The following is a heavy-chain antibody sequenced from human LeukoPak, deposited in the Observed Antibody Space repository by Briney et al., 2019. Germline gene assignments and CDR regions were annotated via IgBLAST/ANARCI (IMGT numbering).Heavy chain of an antibody. CDR1: GLHFSGTA. CDR2: ISHDGMNA. V-gene: IGHV3-23*01. Sequence: GGSLRLSCAASGLHFSGTAMSWVRQAPGKGLEWVSAISHDGMNAYYADSVKGRFTISRDNSKKTVSLEMSSLTAADTGVYYCAKDGAQYSSGPECDPRGEGALVTVSP. CDR3: AKDGAQYSSGPECDP. D-gene: IGHD6-19*01. J-gene: IGHJ5*02.